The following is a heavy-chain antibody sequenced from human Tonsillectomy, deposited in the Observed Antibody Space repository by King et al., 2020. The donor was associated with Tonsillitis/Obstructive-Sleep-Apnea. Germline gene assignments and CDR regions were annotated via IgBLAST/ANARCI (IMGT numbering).Heavy chain of an antibody. CDR2: INAGNGST. J-gene: IGHJ5*02. D-gene: IGHD2-15*01. V-gene: IGHV1-3*01. CDR3: ARENAVVAAPGGIKWFDP. Sequence: QLVQSGAEMKKPGAPVKVSCQASGYTFTNYPMHWVRQAPGQSLEWLGWINAGNGSTKYSQKFQGRVTFTSDPSARTVYLEVGSLRSEDTAVYFCARENAVVAAPGGIKWFDPWGQGTLVTVSS. CDR1: GYTFTNYP.